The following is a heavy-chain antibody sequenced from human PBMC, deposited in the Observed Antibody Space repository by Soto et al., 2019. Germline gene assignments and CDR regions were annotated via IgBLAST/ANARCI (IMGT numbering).Heavy chain of an antibody. V-gene: IGHV5-51*01. D-gene: IGHD3-22*01. CDR1: GYSFTSYW. CDR3: ARQREVVVYHDAFDI. J-gene: IGHJ3*02. CDR2: IYPGDSDT. Sequence: PGESLKLSCKGSGYSFTSYWIGWVRQLPGKGLEWMGIIYPGDSDTRYSPSFQGQVTISADKSISTAYLQWSSLKASDTAMYYCARQREVVVYHDAFDIWGQGTMVTVSS.